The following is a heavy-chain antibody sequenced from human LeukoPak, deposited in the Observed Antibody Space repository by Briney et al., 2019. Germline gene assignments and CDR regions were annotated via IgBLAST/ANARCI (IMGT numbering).Heavy chain of an antibody. CDR3: GRDPNGDYIGAFDM. Sequence: GGSLRLSCTASGFTFSAYAMMWVRQAPGKGPEWVSAIRGGGGSEFYADPVKGRLTISRDNSKNTLFLQMNNLRPEDTAVYYCGRDPNGDYIGAFDMWGPGTMVTVSS. V-gene: IGHV3-23*01. J-gene: IGHJ3*02. D-gene: IGHD4-17*01. CDR2: IRGGGGSE. CDR1: GFTFSAYA.